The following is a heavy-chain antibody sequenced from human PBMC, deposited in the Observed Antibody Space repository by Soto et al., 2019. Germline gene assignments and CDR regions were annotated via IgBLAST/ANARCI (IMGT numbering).Heavy chain of an antibody. V-gene: IGHV3-9*01. Sequence: ELQLVESGGRVAQPGRSLRLSCAAAGFTFGDYAMHWVRQVPGKGLEWVAGISWNTDNIGYADSVKGRFTISRDDASHSLYLQMNDLRAEDTAIYYCAKGRAKIAVVVPLDSWGQGTLVTVSS. J-gene: IGHJ5*01. CDR3: AKGRAKIAVVVPLDS. CDR1: GFTFGDYA. CDR2: ISWNTDNI. D-gene: IGHD2-15*01.